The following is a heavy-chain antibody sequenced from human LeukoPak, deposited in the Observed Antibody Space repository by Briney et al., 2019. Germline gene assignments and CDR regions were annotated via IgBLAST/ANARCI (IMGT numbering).Heavy chain of an antibody. CDR3: ARAPGVPADPFDY. Sequence: SVKVSCKASGGTFSSYAISWVRQAPGQGLEWMGGIIPIFGTANYAQKFQGRVTITADKSTSTAYMELSSLRSDDTAVYYCARAPGVPADPFDYWGQGTLVTVSS. J-gene: IGHJ4*02. D-gene: IGHD2-2*01. CDR1: GGTFSSYA. CDR2: IIPIFGTA. V-gene: IGHV1-69*06.